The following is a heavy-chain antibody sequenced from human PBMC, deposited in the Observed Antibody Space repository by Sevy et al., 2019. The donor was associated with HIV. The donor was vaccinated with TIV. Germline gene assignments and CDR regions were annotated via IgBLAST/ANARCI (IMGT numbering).Heavy chain of an antibody. D-gene: IGHD3-22*01. CDR2: IYIGDST. Sequence: GGSLRLSCAASGFSVSDNYMSWVRQTPGKRLEWVSVIYIGDSTFYADSVKGRFTISRDNSKNTLFLQMNSLRDEDTVVYYCASGLLRYFFDYWGQGTLVTVSS. CDR3: ASGLLRYFFDY. V-gene: IGHV3-53*01. CDR1: GFSVSDNY. J-gene: IGHJ4*02.